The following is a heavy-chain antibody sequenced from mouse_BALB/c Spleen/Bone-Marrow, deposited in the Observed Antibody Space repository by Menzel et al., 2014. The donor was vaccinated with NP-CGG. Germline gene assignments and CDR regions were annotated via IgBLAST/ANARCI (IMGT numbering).Heavy chain of an antibody. J-gene: IGHJ4*01. CDR3: ARWITTVVAPYVMDY. CDR2: IYPGDGDT. D-gene: IGHD1-1*01. Sequence: VKLQESGAELVRPGFSVKISCKASGYAFSSYWMNWVKQRPGQGLEWIGQIYPGDGDTNYNGKFKGKATLTANKSSSTAYMQLSSLTSEDSAVYFCARWITTVVAPYVMDYWGQGTSVTVSS. V-gene: IGHV1-80*01. CDR1: GYAFSSYW.